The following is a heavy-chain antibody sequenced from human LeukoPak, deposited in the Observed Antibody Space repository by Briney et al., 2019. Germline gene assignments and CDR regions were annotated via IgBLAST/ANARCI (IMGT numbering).Heavy chain of an antibody. V-gene: IGHV3-11*01. CDR1: GFTFSDSY. Sequence: GGSLRLSCAASGFTFSDSYMSWIRQAPGKGLEWVSYISSSVSTIYYADSVKGRFTISRDNAKNSLYLQMNSLRAEDTAVYYCATYRNYAEFSFGYWGQGTLVTVSS. D-gene: IGHD4-11*01. CDR2: ISSSVSTI. CDR3: ATYRNYAEFSFGY. J-gene: IGHJ4*02.